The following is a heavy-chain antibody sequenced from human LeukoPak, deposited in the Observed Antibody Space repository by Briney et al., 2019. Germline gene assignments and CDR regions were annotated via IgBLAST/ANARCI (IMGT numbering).Heavy chain of an antibody. J-gene: IGHJ4*02. V-gene: IGHV4-34*01. CDR1: GGSFSGYY. Sequence: SETLSLTCAVYGGSFSGYYWSWIRQPPGKGLEWIGEINHSGSTNYNPSLKSRVTISVDTSKNQFSLKLSSVTAADTAVYHCARVRFGESRATEFDYWGQGTLVTVSS. D-gene: IGHD3-10*01. CDR2: INHSGST. CDR3: ARVRFGESRATEFDY.